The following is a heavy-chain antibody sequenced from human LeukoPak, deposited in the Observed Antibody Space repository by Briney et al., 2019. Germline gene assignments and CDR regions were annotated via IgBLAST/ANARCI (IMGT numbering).Heavy chain of an antibody. CDR2: ISSSGSTI. D-gene: IGHD6-13*01. Sequence: GGSLRLSCAASGFTFSGYYMSWIRQAPGKGLEWVSYISSSGSTIYYADSVKGRFTISRDNAKNSLYLQMNSLRAEDTAVYYCARARGGWQQLERNAFDIWGQGTMVTVSS. V-gene: IGHV3-11*01. CDR1: GFTFSGYY. J-gene: IGHJ3*02. CDR3: ARARGGWQQLERNAFDI.